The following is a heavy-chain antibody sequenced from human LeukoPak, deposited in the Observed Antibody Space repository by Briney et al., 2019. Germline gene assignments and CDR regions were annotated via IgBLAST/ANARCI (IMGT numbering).Heavy chain of an antibody. Sequence: SGPALVKPTQTLTLTCTFSGFSLSTSGMCVSWIRQPPGKALEWLALIDWYDDKYYSTSLKTRLTISKDTSKNQVVLTMTNMDPVDTATYYCARIRRYYDSSGYYYKLFDYWGQGTLVTVSS. CDR2: IDWYDDK. CDR1: GFSLSTSGMC. CDR3: ARIRRYYDSSGYYYKLFDY. V-gene: IGHV2-70*01. D-gene: IGHD3-22*01. J-gene: IGHJ4*02.